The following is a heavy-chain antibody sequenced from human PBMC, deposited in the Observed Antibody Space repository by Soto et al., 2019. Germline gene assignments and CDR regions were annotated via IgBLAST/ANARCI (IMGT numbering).Heavy chain of an antibody. V-gene: IGHV3-30-3*01. CDR1: GFTFSSYA. D-gene: IGHD2-15*01. Sequence: QVQLVESGGGVVQPGRSLRLSCAASGFTFSSYAMHWVRQAPGKGLEWVAVISYDGSNKYYADSVKGRFTISRDNSKNTLYLQMNSLRAEDTAVYYCARDMSSYCSGGSCYSGTYYYYYGMDVWGQGTTVTVSS. CDR2: ISYDGSNK. CDR3: ARDMSSYCSGGSCYSGTYYYYYGMDV. J-gene: IGHJ6*02.